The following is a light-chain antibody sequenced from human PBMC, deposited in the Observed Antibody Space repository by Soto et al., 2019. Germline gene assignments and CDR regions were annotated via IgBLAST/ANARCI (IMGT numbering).Light chain of an antibody. Sequence: EIVLTKSPGTLSLSPGERATLSCRASQSVSSNYLAWYQQKPGKPPRLLISDASSRATGIPDRFSGSGSGTDFTLTISGLEPEDFAVYYCQHYGRSPPSWTFGQGTKVEIK. CDR3: QHYGRSPPSWT. CDR1: QSVSSNY. J-gene: IGKJ1*01. V-gene: IGKV3-20*01. CDR2: DAS.